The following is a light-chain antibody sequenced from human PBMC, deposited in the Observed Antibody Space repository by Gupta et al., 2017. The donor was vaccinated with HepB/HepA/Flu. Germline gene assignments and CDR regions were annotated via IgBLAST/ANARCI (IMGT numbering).Light chain of an antibody. CDR1: QSLVHRDGNTY. Sequence: DVVFTQSLASLPVTLGRPASISCRPSQSLVHRDGNTYLNWFQQRPGQSPRRLIYRVSNRDSGIPARFSGSGSGTDFTLRISRVDAEDVGVYYCMQAIHGPRTFGQGTKVEI. CDR3: MQAIHGPRT. J-gene: IGKJ1*01. CDR2: RVS. V-gene: IGKV2-30*02.